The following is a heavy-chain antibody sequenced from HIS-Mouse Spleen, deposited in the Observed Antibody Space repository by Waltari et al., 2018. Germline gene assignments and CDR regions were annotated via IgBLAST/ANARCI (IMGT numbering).Heavy chain of an antibody. D-gene: IGHD5-12*01. Sequence: EVQLVESGGGLVQPGGSLRLSCAASGFTFSSYWMSWVRQAPGKGREWVAKIKEDGREKYYVDSVKGRFTISRDTAKNSLYLQMNSLRAEDTAVYYCARERRGPGWFDPWGQGTLVTVSS. J-gene: IGHJ5*02. CDR2: IKEDGREK. CDR3: ARERRGPGWFDP. V-gene: IGHV3-7*01. CDR1: GFTFSSYW.